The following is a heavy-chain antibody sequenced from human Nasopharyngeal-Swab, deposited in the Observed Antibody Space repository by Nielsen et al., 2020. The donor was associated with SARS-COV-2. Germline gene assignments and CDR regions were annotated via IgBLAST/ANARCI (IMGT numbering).Heavy chain of an antibody. D-gene: IGHD6-19*01. J-gene: IGHJ6*03. V-gene: IGHV4-59*01. CDR2: IYYSGST. CDR3: ARDVGYSSGWYGNYYYYMDV. CDR1: GGSISSYY. Sequence: SETLSLTCTVSGGSISSYYWSWIRQPPGKGLEWIGYIYYSGSTNCNPSLKSRVTISVDTSKNQFSLKLSSVTAADTAVYYCARDVGYSSGWYGNYYYYMDVWGKGTTVTVSS.